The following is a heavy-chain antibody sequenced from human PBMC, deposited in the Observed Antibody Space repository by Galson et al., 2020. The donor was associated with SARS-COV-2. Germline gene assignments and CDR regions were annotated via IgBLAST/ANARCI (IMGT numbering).Heavy chain of an antibody. J-gene: IGHJ6*02. CDR3: ARDMKGMDV. V-gene: IGHV3-11*01. CDR2: ISSSGTTI. Sequence: TGGSLRLSCTASGISFSDYYMSWIRQAPGKGLEWVSYISSSGTTIYYADSVKGRFTISRDNAKKSLYLQMNSLRAEDTAVYYCARDMKGMDVWGQGTTVTVSS. CDR1: GISFSDYY. D-gene: IGHD3-16*01.